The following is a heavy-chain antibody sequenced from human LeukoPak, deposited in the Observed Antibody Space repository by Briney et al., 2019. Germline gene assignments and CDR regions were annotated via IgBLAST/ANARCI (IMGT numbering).Heavy chain of an antibody. D-gene: IGHD3-3*01. CDR3: ARVYPPYYDFWSGYYWFDP. V-gene: IGHV1-69*13. CDR1: GGTSSSYA. Sequence: SVKVSCKASGGTSSSYAISWVRQAPGQGLEWMGGIIPIFGTANYAQKFQGRVTITADESTSTAYMELSSLRSEDTAVYYCARVYPPYYDFWSGYYWFDPWGQGTLVTVSS. CDR2: IIPIFGTA. J-gene: IGHJ5*02.